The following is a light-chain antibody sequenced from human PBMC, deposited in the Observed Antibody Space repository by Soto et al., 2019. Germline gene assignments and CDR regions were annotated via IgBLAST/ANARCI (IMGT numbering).Light chain of an antibody. J-gene: IGLJ2*01. CDR1: SSNIGSNT. CDR2: SNN. V-gene: IGLV1-44*01. CDR3: ASWDDSLNGHVV. Sequence: QSVLTQPPSAPGTPGQRVTISCSGSSSNIGSNTVNWYQHLPGTAPKLLIYSNNQRPSGVPDRFSGSKSGTSASLAISGLQSEDEADYYCASWDDSLNGHVVFGGGTKLTVL.